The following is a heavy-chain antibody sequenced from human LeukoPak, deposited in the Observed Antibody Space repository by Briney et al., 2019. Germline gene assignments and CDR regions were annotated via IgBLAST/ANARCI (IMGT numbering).Heavy chain of an antibody. D-gene: IGHD2-21*02. Sequence: SQTLSLTCTVSSGSISSGGYYWSWIRQHPGKGLEWIGYIYYSGSTYYNPSLKSRVTISVDTSKNQFSLKLSSVTAADTAVYYCARVRWSRAYCGGDCYSDLVLFDYWGQGTLVTVSS. J-gene: IGHJ4*02. V-gene: IGHV4-31*03. CDR2: IYYSGST. CDR3: ARVRWSRAYCGGDCYSDLVLFDY. CDR1: SGSISSGGYY.